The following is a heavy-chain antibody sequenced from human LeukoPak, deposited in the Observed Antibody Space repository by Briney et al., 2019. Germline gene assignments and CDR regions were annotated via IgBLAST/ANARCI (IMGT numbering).Heavy chain of an antibody. CDR2: IYPNSGGT. V-gene: IGHV1-2*02. CDR3: ARVVGYGDYPFDY. J-gene: IGHJ4*02. Sequence: GASVTVSCKASGYTFTGHYMHWVRQAPRQGLEWMGWIYPNSGGTNYAQKFQGRVTMTRDTSISTAYMELSRLRSDDTAVYYCARVVGYGDYPFDYWGQGTLVTVSS. CDR1: GYTFTGHY. D-gene: IGHD4-17*01.